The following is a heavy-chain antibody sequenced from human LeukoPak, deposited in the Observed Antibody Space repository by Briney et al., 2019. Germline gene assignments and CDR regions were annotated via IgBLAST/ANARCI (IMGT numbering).Heavy chain of an antibody. V-gene: IGHV3-11*01. J-gene: IGHJ4*02. Sequence: GGSLRLSCAASGFTFSDYYMSWIRQAPGKGLEWVSYISRSGSNIYYADYVKGRFTISRDSARNSLYLQMKGLRADDTAVYYCARVGYSSGWYDDYWGQGTLVTVSS. CDR1: GFTFSDYY. D-gene: IGHD6-19*01. CDR2: ISRSGSNI. CDR3: ARVGYSSGWYDDY.